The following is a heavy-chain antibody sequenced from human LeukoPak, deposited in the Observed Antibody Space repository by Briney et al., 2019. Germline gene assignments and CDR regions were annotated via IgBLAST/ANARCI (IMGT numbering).Heavy chain of an antibody. Sequence: SGPTLVNPTQTLTLTCTFSGFSLSTSGVGVGWIRQPPGKALEWLALIYWNDDKRYRPSLKSRLTLTKDTSKNQVVLTMTNMDPVDTATYYCAHRHCSSTSCYFDYWGQGTPVTVSS. V-gene: IGHV2-5*01. CDR2: IYWNDDK. CDR1: GFSLSTSGVG. J-gene: IGHJ4*02. D-gene: IGHD2-2*01. CDR3: AHRHCSSTSCYFDY.